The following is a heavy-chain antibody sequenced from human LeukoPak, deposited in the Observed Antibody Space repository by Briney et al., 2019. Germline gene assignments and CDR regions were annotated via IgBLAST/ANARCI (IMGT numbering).Heavy chain of an antibody. V-gene: IGHV3-23*01. CDR1: GFTFSSYA. J-gene: IGHJ6*02. D-gene: IGHD3-3*01. CDR2: ISGSGGST. Sequence: PGGSLRLSCAASGFTFSSYAMSWVRQAPGKGLEWVSAISGSGGSTYYADSVKGRFTISRDNSKNTLYLQMNSLRAEDTAVYYCARDRRFLEWYSRYYYYGMDVWGQGTTVTVSS. CDR3: ARDRRFLEWYSRYYYYGMDV.